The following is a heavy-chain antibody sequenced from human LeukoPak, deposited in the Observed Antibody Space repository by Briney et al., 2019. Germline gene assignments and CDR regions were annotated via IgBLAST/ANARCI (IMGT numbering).Heavy chain of an antibody. CDR1: GGSISSGGYY. V-gene: IGHV4-30-2*01. Sequence: PSQTLSLTCTVSGGSISSGGYYWSWIRQPPGKGLEWIGYIYHSGSTYYNPSLKSRVTISVDRSKNQFSLKLSSVTAADTAVYYCARDIKEGWFDPWGQGTLVTVSS. D-gene: IGHD3-10*01. J-gene: IGHJ5*02. CDR3: ARDIKEGWFDP. CDR2: IYHSGST.